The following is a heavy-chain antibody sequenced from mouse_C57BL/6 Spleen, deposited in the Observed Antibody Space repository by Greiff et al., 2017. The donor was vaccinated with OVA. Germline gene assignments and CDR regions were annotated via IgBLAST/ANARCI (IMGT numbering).Heavy chain of an antibody. V-gene: IGHV10-1*01. Sequence: EVQGVESGGGLVQPTGSLKLSCAASGFSFNTYAMNWVRQAPGKGLEWVARIRSKSNNYATYYADSVKDRFTISRDDSESMLYLQMNNLKTEDTAMYYCVRPGLYAMDYWGQGTSVTVSS. J-gene: IGHJ4*01. CDR3: VRPGLYAMDY. CDR1: GFSFNTYA. CDR2: IRSKSNNYAT.